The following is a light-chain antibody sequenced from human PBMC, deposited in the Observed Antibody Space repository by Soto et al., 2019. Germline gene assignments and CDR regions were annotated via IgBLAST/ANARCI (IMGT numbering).Light chain of an antibody. CDR1: SSDIGGYNY. CDR3: SSYTSSSTLV. Sequence: QSVLTQPASVSGSPGQSITISCTGSSSDIGGYNYVSWYQQHPDKAPKLMIYDVSNRPSGVSSRFSGSKSGNTASLTISGLQAEDDADYYCSSYTSSSTLVFGTGTKVTVL. CDR2: DVS. V-gene: IGLV2-14*01. J-gene: IGLJ1*01.